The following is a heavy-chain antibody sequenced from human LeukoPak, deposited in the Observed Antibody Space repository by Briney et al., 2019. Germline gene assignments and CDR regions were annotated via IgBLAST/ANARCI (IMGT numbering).Heavy chain of an antibody. Sequence: ASVKVSCKASGGTFSSYAISWVRQAPGQGLEWMGRIIPILGIANYAQKFQGRVTITADKSTSTAYMELSSLRSEDTAVYYCARASSPRVVVPAATDYWGQGTLVTVSS. CDR2: IIPILGIA. CDR1: GGTFSSYA. V-gene: IGHV1-69*04. CDR3: ARASSPRVVVPAATDY. J-gene: IGHJ4*02. D-gene: IGHD2-2*01.